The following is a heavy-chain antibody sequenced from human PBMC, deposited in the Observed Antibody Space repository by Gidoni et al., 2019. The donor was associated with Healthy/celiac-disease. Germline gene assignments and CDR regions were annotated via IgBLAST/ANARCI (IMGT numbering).Heavy chain of an antibody. CDR3: AKGLDDFWSGSYYFDY. CDR1: GFPFSGYS. D-gene: IGHD3-3*01. Sequence: EVQLLEPGGGVVQSGGSLRLVCAASGFPFSGYSMSWVRQAPGKGLGWVSAIRGSGSSTYYADSVKGRFTISRDNSKNTLYLQMNSLRAEDTAVYYCAKGLDDFWSGSYYFDYWGRETLVTVSS. CDR2: IRGSGSST. V-gene: IGHV3-23*01. J-gene: IGHJ4*02.